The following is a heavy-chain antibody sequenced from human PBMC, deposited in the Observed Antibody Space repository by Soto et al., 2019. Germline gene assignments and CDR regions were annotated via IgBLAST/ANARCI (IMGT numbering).Heavy chain of an antibody. J-gene: IGHJ3*02. V-gene: IGHV3-72*01. CDR3: ARVGSTRGAFDI. CDR1: GLTFGDHF. CDR2: AKTRPYGYAT. D-gene: IGHD2-2*01. Sequence: GGSLRLSCAASGLTFGDHFMDWVRQAPGKGLEWVGRAKTRPYGYATQYAASVKGRFTVSRDNAKNSLYLQMNSLRDEDTAVYYCARVGSTRGAFDIWGQGTMVTVSS.